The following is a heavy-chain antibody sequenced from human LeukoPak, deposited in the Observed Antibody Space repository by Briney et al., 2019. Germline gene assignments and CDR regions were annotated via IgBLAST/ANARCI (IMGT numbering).Heavy chain of an antibody. CDR3: ARGAGSSSWYKYYFDY. CDR1: GFTFSSYE. Sequence: QSGGSLRLSCAASGFTFSSYEMNWVRQAPGKGLEWVSYISSSGSTIYYADSVKGRFTISRDNAKNSLYLQMNSLRAEDTAVYYCARGAGSSSWYKYYFDYWGQGTLVTVSS. J-gene: IGHJ4*02. CDR2: ISSSGSTI. D-gene: IGHD6-13*01. V-gene: IGHV3-48*03.